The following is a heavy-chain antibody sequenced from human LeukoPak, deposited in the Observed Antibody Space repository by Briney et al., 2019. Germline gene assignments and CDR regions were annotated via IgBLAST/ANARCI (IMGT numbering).Heavy chain of an antibody. CDR3: ARNRGWYATDV. D-gene: IGHD6-19*01. Sequence: ASETLSLTCSVSGGSVRSDISHWSWIRQPPGKGLEWIGYVHYSGSANYNPSLESRVTMSLDRSKNQFSLELTSVTAADTAVYYCARNRGWYATDVWGQGVAVTVSS. CDR2: VHYSGSA. CDR1: GGSVRSDISH. J-gene: IGHJ6*02. V-gene: IGHV4-61*01.